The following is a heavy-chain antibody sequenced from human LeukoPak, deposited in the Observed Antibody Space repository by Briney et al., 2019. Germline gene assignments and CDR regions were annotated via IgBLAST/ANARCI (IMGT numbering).Heavy chain of an antibody. J-gene: IGHJ3*02. CDR1: GFTFDDYA. Sequence: GRSLRLSCAASGFTFDDYAMHWVRQAPGKGLEWVSGISWNSGSIGYADSVKGRFTISRDNSKNTLYLQMNSMRAEDTAVYYCARDQDRAFDIWGQGTMVTVSS. V-gene: IGHV3-9*01. CDR3: ARDQDRAFDI. CDR2: ISWNSGSI.